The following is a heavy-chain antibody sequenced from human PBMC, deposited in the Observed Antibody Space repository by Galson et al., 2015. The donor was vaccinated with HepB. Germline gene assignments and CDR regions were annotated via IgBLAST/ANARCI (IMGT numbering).Heavy chain of an antibody. J-gene: IGHJ4*02. Sequence: SLRLSCAASGFTFDDYAMHWVRQVPGKGLEWVSAINWNSGKIGYADSVKGRFTISRDNAKNSLYLQMNSVRAEDTAFYYCAKDASWGYDSSGNLDYWGQGTLVTVSS. D-gene: IGHD3-22*01. V-gene: IGHV3-9*01. CDR2: INWNSGKI. CDR1: GFTFDDYA. CDR3: AKDASWGYDSSGNLDY.